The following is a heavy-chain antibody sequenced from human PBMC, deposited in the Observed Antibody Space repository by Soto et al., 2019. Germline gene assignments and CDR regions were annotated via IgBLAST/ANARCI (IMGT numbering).Heavy chain of an antibody. CDR3: ASGLVITFGGVLDAFEI. CDR2: INPKTGGT. D-gene: IGHD3-16*01. Sequence: GYSVKVSCEASGYTFTDYYMHLVRQAPGQGLEWMGWINPKTGGTNHAQKFQGRVTMTRDTSINTAYMELSRLRSDETAVYYCASGLVITFGGVLDAFEIWGQGKTVGV. V-gene: IGHV1-2*02. J-gene: IGHJ3*02. CDR1: GYTFTDYY.